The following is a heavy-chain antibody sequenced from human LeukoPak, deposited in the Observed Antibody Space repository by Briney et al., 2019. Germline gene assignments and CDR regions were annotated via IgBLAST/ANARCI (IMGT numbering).Heavy chain of an antibody. V-gene: IGHV3-23*01. CDR1: GFIFSTYI. CDR2: ISSSGGST. Sequence: PGGSLRLSCAASGFIFSTYIMSWVRQAPGKGLEWVSSISSSGGSTYYADSVKGRFTISRDNSKNTLYLQVNSLRAEDTAVYYCAKAAVYHDSCLDSWGQGTLVTVSS. J-gene: IGHJ4*02. D-gene: IGHD5/OR15-5a*01. CDR3: AKAAVYHDSCLDS.